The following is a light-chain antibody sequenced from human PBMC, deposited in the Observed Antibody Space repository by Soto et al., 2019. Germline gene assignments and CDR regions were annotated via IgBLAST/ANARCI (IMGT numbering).Light chain of an antibody. CDR1: SSNVGAGYY. J-gene: IGLJ1*01. CDR3: QSYDIGLSGFFV. V-gene: IGLV1-40*01. CDR2: RSS. Sequence: QSVLTQLPSVAGAPGQRVTLSCTGGSSNVGAGYYVNWYQHLPGTAPKLLVYRSSDRPSGVPDRISGSKSGTSASLVISGLQGEDEADYYCQSYDIGLSGFFVFGTGTKLTVL.